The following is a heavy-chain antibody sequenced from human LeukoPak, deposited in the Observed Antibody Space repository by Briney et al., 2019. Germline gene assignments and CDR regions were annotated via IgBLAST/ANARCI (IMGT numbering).Heavy chain of an antibody. V-gene: IGHV4-34*01. Sequence: SETLSLTCAVYGGSFSGYYWSWIRQPPGKGLEWIWEINHSGSTNYNPSLKSRVTISVDTSKNQFSLKLSSVTAADTAVYYCARGYYYGSGSYPYYWGQGTLVTVSS. CDR1: GGSFSGYY. CDR3: ARGYYYGSGSYPYY. D-gene: IGHD3-10*01. CDR2: INHSGST. J-gene: IGHJ4*02.